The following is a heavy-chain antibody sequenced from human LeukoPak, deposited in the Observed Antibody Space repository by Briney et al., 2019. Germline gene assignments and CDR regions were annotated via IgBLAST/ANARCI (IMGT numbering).Heavy chain of an antibody. V-gene: IGHV4-34*01. CDR1: GGSFSGYY. D-gene: IGHD2-2*01. CDR2: INHSGST. J-gene: IGHJ6*02. CDR3: ARVGDCSSTSRGRSYYYGMDV. Sequence: SETLSLTCAVYGGSFSGYYWNWIRQPPGKGLEWIGEINHSGSTNYNPSLKSRVTISVDTSKNQFSLELSSVTAADTAVYYCARVGDCSSTSRGRSYYYGMDVWGQGTTVTVSS.